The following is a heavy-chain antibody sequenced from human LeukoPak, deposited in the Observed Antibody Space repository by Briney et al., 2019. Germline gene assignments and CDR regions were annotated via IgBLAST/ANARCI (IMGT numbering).Heavy chain of an antibody. V-gene: IGHV1-69*06. D-gene: IGHD6-6*01. CDR3: AGRRVSSSYYYYYYMDV. J-gene: IGHJ6*03. CDR1: GYTFTSYG. CDR2: IIPIFGTA. Sequence: GASVKVSCKASGYTFTSYGISWVRQAPGQGLEWMGGIIPIFGTANYAQKFQGRVTITADKSTSTAYMELSSLRSEDTAVYYCAGRRVSSSYYYYYYMDVWGKGTTVTVSS.